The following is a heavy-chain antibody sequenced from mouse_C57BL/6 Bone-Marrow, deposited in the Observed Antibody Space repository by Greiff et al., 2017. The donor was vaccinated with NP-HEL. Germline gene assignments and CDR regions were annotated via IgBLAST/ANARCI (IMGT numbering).Heavy chain of an antibody. Sequence: QVQLQQPGAELVKPGASVKMSCKASGYTFTSSWITWVKQRPGQGLEWIGDIYPGSGSTNYNEKFKSKATLTVDTSSSTAYMQLSSLTSEDSAVSYCASIYPPCFDVWGTGTTVTVSS. J-gene: IGHJ1*03. V-gene: IGHV1-55*01. CDR2: IYPGSGST. CDR1: GYTFTSSW. CDR3: ASIYPPCFDV. D-gene: IGHD2-1*01.